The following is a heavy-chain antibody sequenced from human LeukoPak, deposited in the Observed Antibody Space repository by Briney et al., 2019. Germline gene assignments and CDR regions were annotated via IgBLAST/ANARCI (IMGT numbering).Heavy chain of an antibody. Sequence: ASVKVSCKASGYTFTGYYMHWVRQAPGQGLEWMGWINPNSGGTNYAQKLQGRVTMTRDTSISTAYMELSRLRSDDTAVYYCARGTSEWGHYYYYMDVWGKGTTVTISS. CDR1: GYTFTGYY. D-gene: IGHD1-26*01. J-gene: IGHJ6*03. CDR3: ARGTSEWGHYYYYMDV. CDR2: INPNSGGT. V-gene: IGHV1-2*02.